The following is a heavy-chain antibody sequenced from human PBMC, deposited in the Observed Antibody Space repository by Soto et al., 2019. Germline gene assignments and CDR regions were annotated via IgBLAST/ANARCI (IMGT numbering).Heavy chain of an antibody. Sequence: QVQLVESGGGVVQPGRSLSLSCAVSGFTFKNYGMHWVRQAPGKGLEWVAVILYDGSYKYYADSVQGRLTSSKDNSKNTLYLQMNSLRAEDTAVYYCAKDAYYYDSGGDFEGGYFDYWGQGALVTVSS. V-gene: IGHV3-30*18. CDR2: ILYDGSYK. CDR1: GFTFKNYG. D-gene: IGHD3-22*01. CDR3: AKDAYYYDSGGDFEGGYFDY. J-gene: IGHJ4*02.